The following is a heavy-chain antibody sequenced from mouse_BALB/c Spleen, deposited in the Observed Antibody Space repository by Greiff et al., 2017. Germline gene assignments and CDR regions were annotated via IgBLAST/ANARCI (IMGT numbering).Heavy chain of an antibody. D-gene: IGHD4-1*02. Sequence: DVKLQESGPSLVKPSQTLSLTCSVTGDSITSGYWNWIRKFPGNKLQYMGYISYSGSTYYNPSLNSRISITRDTSKNQYYLQLNSVTTEDTATYYCAKASTGTRGYFDVWGAGTTVTVSS. J-gene: IGHJ1*01. V-gene: IGHV3-8*02. CDR1: GDSITSGY. CDR3: AKASTGTRGYFDV. CDR2: ISYSGST.